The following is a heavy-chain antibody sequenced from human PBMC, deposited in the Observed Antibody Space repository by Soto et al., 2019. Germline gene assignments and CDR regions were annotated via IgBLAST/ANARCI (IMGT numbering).Heavy chain of an antibody. CDR2: IGGGGIDT. J-gene: IGHJ6*02. V-gene: IGHV3-23*01. D-gene: IGHD6-19*01. CDR1: GFTFSSYA. CDR3: AKWGAIALACYDYYGIDV. Sequence: DVPMLESGGGLVQPGGSLGLSCAASGFTFSSYAMSWVRQPPGKGLEWVSGIGGGGIDTYYARSVKGRFTIARDNYENTLYLQMDRQRAEYTAVYYGAKWGAIALACYDYYGIDVWGQGTTVTVSS.